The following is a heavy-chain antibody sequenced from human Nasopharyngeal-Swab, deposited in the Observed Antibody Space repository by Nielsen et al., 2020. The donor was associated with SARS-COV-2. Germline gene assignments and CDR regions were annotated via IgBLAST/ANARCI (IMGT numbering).Heavy chain of an antibody. CDR2: IYYSGST. CDR3: ARDRVAAGMDV. CDR1: GGPISSYY. Sequence: SETLSLTCTVSGGPISSYYWSWIRQPPGKGLEWIGYIYYSGSTNYNPSLKSRVTISVDTSKNQFSLKLSSVTAADTAVYYCARDRVAAGMDVWGKGTTVTVSS. D-gene: IGHD3-10*01. V-gene: IGHV4-59*01. J-gene: IGHJ6*03.